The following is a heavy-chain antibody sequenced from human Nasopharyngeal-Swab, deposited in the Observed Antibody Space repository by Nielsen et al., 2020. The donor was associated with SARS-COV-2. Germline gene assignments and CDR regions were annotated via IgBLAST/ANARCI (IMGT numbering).Heavy chain of an antibody. J-gene: IGHJ4*02. CDR3: AKIWAQWEPFDY. V-gene: IGHV3-9*01. D-gene: IGHD1-26*01. Sequence: SLKISCAASGFTFDDYAMHWVRQAPGKGLEGVSGISWNSGSIGYADSVKGRFTISRDNAKNSLYLQMNSLRAEDTALYYCAKIWAQWEPFDYWGQGTLVTVSS. CDR1: GFTFDDYA. CDR2: ISWNSGSI.